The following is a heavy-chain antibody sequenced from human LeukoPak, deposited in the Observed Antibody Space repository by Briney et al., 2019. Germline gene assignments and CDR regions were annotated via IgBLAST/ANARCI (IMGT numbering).Heavy chain of an antibody. CDR1: GFTFSSYW. J-gene: IGHJ6*04. CDR2: IKQEGSET. CDR3: ARDKQGIQLWFCDSNYYGMDV. V-gene: IGHV3-7*03. D-gene: IGHD5-18*01. Sequence: GSLSLSCAAPGFTFSSYWMSWVRQAPGKGLEWVANIKQEGSETHYADSAKRRFTISRDNAKNSLYLQMNSLRAEDTAVYYCARDKQGIQLWFCDSNYYGMDVWGKGTTVTVSS.